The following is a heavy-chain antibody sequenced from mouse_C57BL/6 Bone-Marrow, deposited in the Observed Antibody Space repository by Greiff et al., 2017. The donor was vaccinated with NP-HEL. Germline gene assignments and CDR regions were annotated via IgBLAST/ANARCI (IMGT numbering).Heavy chain of an antibody. D-gene: IGHD4-1*02. CDR1: GYTFTSYW. V-gene: IGHV1-7*01. J-gene: IGHJ4*01. Sequence: QVQLQQSGAELAKPGASVKLSCKASGYTFTSYWMHWVKQRPGQGLEWIGYINPSSGYTKYNQKFKDKATLTADKSSITAYMQLSSLTYEDSAVYYCGRYRASTGTRAMDYWGQGTSVTVSS. CDR2: INPSSGYT. CDR3: GRYRASTGTRAMDY.